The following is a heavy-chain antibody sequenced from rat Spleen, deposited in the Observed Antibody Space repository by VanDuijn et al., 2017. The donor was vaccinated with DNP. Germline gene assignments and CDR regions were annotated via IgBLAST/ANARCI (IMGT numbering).Heavy chain of an antibody. CDR3: ARWVRYFDS. Sequence: DVQLQESGPGLVKPSQSLSLTCSVTVYSITSNYWGWIRKFPGSKMEWMAYISYSGSTGYNPSLKSRISITRDTSENQFFLHLNSVTTEDTATYYCARWVRYFDSWGQGVMVTVSS. CDR1: VYSITSNY. CDR2: ISYSGST. D-gene: IGHD1-1*01. J-gene: IGHJ2*01. V-gene: IGHV3-1*01.